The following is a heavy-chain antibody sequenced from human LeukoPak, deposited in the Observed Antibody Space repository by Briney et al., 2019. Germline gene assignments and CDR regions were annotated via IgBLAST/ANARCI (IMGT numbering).Heavy chain of an antibody. J-gene: IGHJ4*02. CDR3: ARATRGYSYGTFDY. V-gene: IGHV4-31*03. CDR1: GGSISSGGYY. D-gene: IGHD5-18*01. CDR2: IYYSGST. Sequence: PSQTLSLTCTVSGGSISSGGYYWSWISQHPGKGLEWIGYIYYSGSTYYNPSLKSRVTISVDTSKNQFSLKLSSVTAADTAVYYCARATRGYSYGTFDYWGQGTLVTVSS.